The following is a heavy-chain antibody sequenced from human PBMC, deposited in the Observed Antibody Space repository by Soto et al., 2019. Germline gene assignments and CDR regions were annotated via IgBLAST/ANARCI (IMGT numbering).Heavy chain of an antibody. CDR2: IYRTGST. CDR3: ASRDPGTSVDY. V-gene: IGHV4-4*02. D-gene: IGHD1-7*01. CDR1: GGSFTSNNW. Sequence: ASETLSLTCAVSGGSFTSNNWCTCVRQPPGQGLEWIGEIYRTGSTNYNPSLKSRVTISLDKSENQFSLKVTSLTAADTAVYYCASRDPGTSVDYWGQGTLVTV. J-gene: IGHJ4*02.